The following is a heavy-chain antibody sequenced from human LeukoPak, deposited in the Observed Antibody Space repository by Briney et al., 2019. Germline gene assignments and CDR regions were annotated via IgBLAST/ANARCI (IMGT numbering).Heavy chain of an antibody. Sequence: ESGPTLVNPTQTLTLTCTFSGFSLSTSGVGVGWIRQPPGKALEWFALIYWDDDKRYSPSLKSRLTITKDTSKNQVVLTMTNMDPVDTATYYCAAFLWFGELSRNWFDPWGQGTLVTVSS. CDR3: AAFLWFGELSRNWFDP. CDR2: IYWDDDK. J-gene: IGHJ5*02. CDR1: GFSLSTSGVG. V-gene: IGHV2-5*02. D-gene: IGHD3-10*01.